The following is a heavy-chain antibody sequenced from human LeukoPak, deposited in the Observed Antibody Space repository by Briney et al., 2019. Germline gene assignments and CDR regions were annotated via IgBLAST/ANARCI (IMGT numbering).Heavy chain of an antibody. V-gene: IGHV3-66*02. Sequence: GGSLRLSCAASGFTVSNNYMSWVRQAPGRGLDWVSVIYSGDGTYYADSVKGRFTISRDNSKNTLYLQMNSLRAEDTAVYYCAIGRETYRGSGSYYPFDYWGQGTLVTVSS. CDR2: IYSGDGT. D-gene: IGHD3-10*01. CDR3: AIGRETYRGSGSYYPFDY. J-gene: IGHJ4*02. CDR1: GFTVSNNY.